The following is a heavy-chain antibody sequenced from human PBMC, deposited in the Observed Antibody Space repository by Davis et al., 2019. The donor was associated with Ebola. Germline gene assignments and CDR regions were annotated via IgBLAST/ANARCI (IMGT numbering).Heavy chain of an antibody. V-gene: IGHV1-69*02. Sequence: AASVKVSCKASGGTFSSYTISWVRQAPGQGLEWMGRIIPILGIANYAQKVQGSVTMTTDTSTSTAYMELRSLRSDDTALYYCARGITMVRGEGWFDPWGQGTLVSVSS. CDR2: IIPILGIA. CDR3: ARGITMVRGEGWFDP. J-gene: IGHJ5*02. CDR1: GGTFSSYT. D-gene: IGHD3-10*01.